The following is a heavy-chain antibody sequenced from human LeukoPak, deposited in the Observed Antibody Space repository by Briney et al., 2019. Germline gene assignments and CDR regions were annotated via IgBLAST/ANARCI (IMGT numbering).Heavy chain of an antibody. J-gene: IGHJ5*02. CDR2: VYPHDGTT. CDR3: TRDRPHNWFDP. CDR1: EYSFVGYY. Sequence: ASVKVSCKASEYSFVGYYIHCVRQAPGEGLEWVGLVYPHDGTTNYAQKFQGRVTMTVDRSTTTFYMELSSLTSEDTAVYYCTRDRPHNWFDPWGQGTLVTVSP. V-gene: IGHV1-46*01.